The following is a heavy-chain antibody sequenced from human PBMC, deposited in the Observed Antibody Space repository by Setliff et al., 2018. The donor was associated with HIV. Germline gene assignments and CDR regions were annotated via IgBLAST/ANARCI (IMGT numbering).Heavy chain of an antibody. J-gene: IGHJ5*02. Sequence: LSLTCTVSGGSMNSYYWNWIRQPPGKGLEWIGYIYYSGSTNYNPSLKSRVTISVDTSKNQFSLKLSSVTAADTAVYYCARKGKVGGWFDPWGKGTLVTVSS. CDR3: ARKGKVGGWFDP. D-gene: IGHD3-16*01. V-gene: IGHV4-59*01. CDR1: GGSMNSYY. CDR2: IYYSGST.